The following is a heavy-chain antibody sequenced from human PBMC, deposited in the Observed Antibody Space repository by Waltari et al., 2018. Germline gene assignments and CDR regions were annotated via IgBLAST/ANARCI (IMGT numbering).Heavy chain of an antibody. J-gene: IGHJ3*02. CDR1: GYSISSGYY. CDR2: IYHSGST. Sequence: QVQLQESGPGLVKPSETLSLTCAVSGYSISSGYYWGWIRQPPGKGLEWIGSIYHSGSTYYNPSLKSRVTISVDTSKNQFSLKLSSVTAADTAVYYCARRFGIAVAGGACDIWGQGTMVTVSS. CDR3: ARRFGIAVAGGACDI. D-gene: IGHD6-19*01. V-gene: IGHV4-38-2*01.